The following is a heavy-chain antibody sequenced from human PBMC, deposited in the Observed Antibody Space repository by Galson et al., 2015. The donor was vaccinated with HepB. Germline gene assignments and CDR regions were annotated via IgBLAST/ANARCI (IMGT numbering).Heavy chain of an antibody. D-gene: IGHD1-7*01. Sequence: SLRLSCAASGFAFKNAWMTWVRQAPGMGLEWVGRIKSTAYGETPDYAEPVKGRFTISRDDSQNMVYLQLNSLKTEDTAVYYGTTWNWNYEDSWGQGTLVTVSS. V-gene: IGHV3-15*01. CDR1: GFAFKNAW. CDR3: TTWNWNYEDS. CDR2: IKSTAYGETP. J-gene: IGHJ4*02.